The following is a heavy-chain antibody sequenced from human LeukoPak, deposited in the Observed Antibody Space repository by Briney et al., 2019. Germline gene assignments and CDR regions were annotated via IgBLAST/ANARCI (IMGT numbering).Heavy chain of an antibody. CDR1: GGSISSSSYD. CDR2: IYYSGST. Sequence: SETLSLTCTVSGGSISSSSYDWGWIRQPPGKGLEWIGSIYYSGSTYYNPSLKSRVTISVDTSKNQFSLKLSSVTAADTAVYYCARHNRSGWYVNIDYWGQGTLVTVSS. V-gene: IGHV4-39*01. D-gene: IGHD6-19*01. J-gene: IGHJ4*02. CDR3: ARHNRSGWYVNIDY.